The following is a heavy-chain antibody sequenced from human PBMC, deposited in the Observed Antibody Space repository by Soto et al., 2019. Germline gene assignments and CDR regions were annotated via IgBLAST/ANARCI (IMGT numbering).Heavy chain of an antibody. CDR3: AKPLYDSTRYGMDV. CDR1: GFTFSSYA. D-gene: IGHD3-22*01. V-gene: IGHV3-23*01. Sequence: PGRSLRLSCAASGFTFSSYAMSWVRQAPGKGLEWVSAISGSGGSTYYADSVKGRFTISRDSSKNTLYLQMNSLRAEDPAVYYCAKPLYDSTRYGMDVWGQGTTVTV. J-gene: IGHJ6*02. CDR2: ISGSGGST.